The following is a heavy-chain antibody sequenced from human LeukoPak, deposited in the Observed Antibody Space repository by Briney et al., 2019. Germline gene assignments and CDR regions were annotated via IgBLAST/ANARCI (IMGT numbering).Heavy chain of an antibody. Sequence: GGSLRLSCAASGFTFSGYSMHWARQAPGKGLEWVAIIRNDGSVKYYVDSAKGRFTISRDNSENTLYLQMDSLRAEDTAVYFCARGSGSGSFLIDNWGQGTLATVSS. D-gene: IGHD3-10*01. CDR1: GFTFSGYS. V-gene: IGHV3-30*04. CDR2: IRNDGSVK. J-gene: IGHJ4*02. CDR3: ARGSGSGSFLIDN.